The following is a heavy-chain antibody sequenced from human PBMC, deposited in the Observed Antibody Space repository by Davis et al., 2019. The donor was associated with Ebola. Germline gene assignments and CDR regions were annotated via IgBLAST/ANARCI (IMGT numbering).Heavy chain of an antibody. V-gene: IGHV3-23*01. Sequence: PGGSLRLSCAASGFTFSNYAMSWVRQAPGKGLEWVSDMSGSGDSVYYADSVKGRFTISRDNSKNTLYLQMNSLRVEDTAVYYCAKDVPYSGWRGFDYWGQGTLVAVSS. CDR2: MSGSGDSV. CDR3: AKDVPYSGWRGFDY. D-gene: IGHD6-19*01. J-gene: IGHJ4*02. CDR1: GFTFSNYA.